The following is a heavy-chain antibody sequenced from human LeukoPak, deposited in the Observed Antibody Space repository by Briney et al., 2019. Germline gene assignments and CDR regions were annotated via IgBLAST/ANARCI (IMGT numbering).Heavy chain of an antibody. Sequence: ASVKVSCKASGYTFTSYVISWVRQAPGQGLEWMGWISAYNGNRNYAQKVQGRVTMTTDTSTSTAYMELRSLRSDDTAVYYCARDGPDYGDYVNFDYWGQGTLVTVSS. V-gene: IGHV1-18*01. D-gene: IGHD4-17*01. CDR2: ISAYNGNR. J-gene: IGHJ4*02. CDR3: ARDGPDYGDYVNFDY. CDR1: GYTFTSYV.